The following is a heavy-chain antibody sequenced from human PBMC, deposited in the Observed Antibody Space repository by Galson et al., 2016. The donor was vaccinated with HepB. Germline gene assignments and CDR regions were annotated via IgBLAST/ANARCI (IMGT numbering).Heavy chain of an antibody. CDR3: ARGACSSSSCYYFDY. Sequence: SLRLSCATSGFTFSSYNIHWVRHVPGKGLEWVAVIWHDGSNKYYGDSVKGRFSISRDNSKNTLDLQMNSLRAEDSALYFCARGACSSSSCYYFDYWGQGALVTVS. J-gene: IGHJ4*02. D-gene: IGHD2-15*01. CDR1: GFTFSSYN. V-gene: IGHV3-33*01. CDR2: IWHDGSNK.